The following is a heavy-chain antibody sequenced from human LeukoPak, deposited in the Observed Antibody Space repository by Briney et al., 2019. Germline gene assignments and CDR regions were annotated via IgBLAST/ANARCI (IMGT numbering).Heavy chain of an antibody. CDR1: GFTFSSYA. J-gene: IGHJ4*02. V-gene: IGHV3-7*01. CDR3: ARYYYDSSGYYLFDY. CDR2: IKQDGSEK. D-gene: IGHD3-22*01. Sequence: GRSLRLSCAASGFTFSSYAMSWVRQAPGKGLEWVANIKQDGSEKYYVDSVKGRFTISRDNAKNSLYLQMNSLRAEDTAVYYCARYYYDSSGYYLFDYWGQGTLVTVSS.